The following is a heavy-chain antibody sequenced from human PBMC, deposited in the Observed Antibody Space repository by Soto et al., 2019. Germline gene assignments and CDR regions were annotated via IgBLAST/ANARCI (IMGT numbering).Heavy chain of an antibody. D-gene: IGHD4-17*01. Sequence: QVQLVESGGGVVQPGRSLRLSCAASGFTFSNYGMHWVRQAPGKGLEWVAVISYHGSDKYYADSVKGRFTISRDNSKNTLYLQMDRLRAEDTAVYYCAKDHLTTTGTTVGYWGQGTLVTVSS. CDR1: GFTFSNYG. V-gene: IGHV3-30*18. CDR3: AKDHLTTTGTTVGY. CDR2: ISYHGSDK. J-gene: IGHJ4*02.